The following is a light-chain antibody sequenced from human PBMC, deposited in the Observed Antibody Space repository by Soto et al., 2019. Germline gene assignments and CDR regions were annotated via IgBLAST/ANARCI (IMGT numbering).Light chain of an antibody. J-gene: IGLJ3*02. CDR3: SAWDDSLHGVV. Sequence: QYVLTQPPSVSAAPRQRVTISCSGSSSNIENNAVNWYQQLPGKAPKLLIYYDDLLSSGVSDRFSGSKSGTSASLAISGLQAEDEADYYCSAWDDSLHGVVFGGGTKLTVL. CDR2: YDD. CDR1: SSNIENNA. V-gene: IGLV1-36*01.